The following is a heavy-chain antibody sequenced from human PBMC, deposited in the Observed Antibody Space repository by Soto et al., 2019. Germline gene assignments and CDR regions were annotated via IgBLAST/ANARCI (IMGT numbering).Heavy chain of an antibody. J-gene: IGHJ2*01. D-gene: IGHD4-17*01. Sequence: SETLSLTCTVSGGSISSGDYYWSWIRQPPGKGLEWIGYIYYSGSTYYNPSLKSRVTISVDTSKNQFSLKLSSVTAADTAVYYCARGYFNTPQLDYGDYWYFDLWGRGTLVTVSS. CDR2: IYYSGST. CDR3: ARGYFNTPQLDYGDYWYFDL. CDR1: GGSISSGDYY. V-gene: IGHV4-30-4*01.